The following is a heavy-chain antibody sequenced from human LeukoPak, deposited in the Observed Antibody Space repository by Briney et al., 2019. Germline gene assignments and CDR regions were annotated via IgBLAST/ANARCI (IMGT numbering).Heavy chain of an antibody. J-gene: IGHJ6*04. CDR3: AKDGGLEHPYGMDV. D-gene: IGHD3-16*01. V-gene: IGHV3-23*01. Sequence: PGGSLRLSCAASGFTFSSYAMSWVRQAPGKRLEWVSAISGSGGSTYYADSVKGRFTISRDNSKNTLYLQMNSLRAEDTAVYYCAKDGGLEHPYGMDVWGKGTTVTVSS. CDR2: ISGSGGST. CDR1: GFTFSSYA.